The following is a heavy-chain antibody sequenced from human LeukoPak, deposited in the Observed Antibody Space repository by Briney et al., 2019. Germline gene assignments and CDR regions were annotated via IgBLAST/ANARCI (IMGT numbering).Heavy chain of an antibody. CDR1: GFTFSSYA. V-gene: IGHV3-23*01. CDR3: AKIGTDNWNYVHFDY. D-gene: IGHD1-7*01. J-gene: IGHJ4*02. Sequence: GGSLRLSCAASGFTFSSYAMSWVRQAPGKGLEWVSAISGSGGTYYADSVKGRFAISRDNSKNTLYLQMNSLRAEDTAVYYCAKIGTDNWNYVHFDYWGQGTLVTVSS. CDR2: ISGSGGT.